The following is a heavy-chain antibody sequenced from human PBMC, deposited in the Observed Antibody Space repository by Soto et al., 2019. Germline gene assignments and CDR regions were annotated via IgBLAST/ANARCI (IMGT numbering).Heavy chain of an antibody. Sequence: VQLVESGGGVVQPGGSRGPSGEPSGSTFSAMPIHWVPRVPGKGLEWVAVVSHDGRNTHYADSVKGRFTISRDSSKNTVSLEMTSLRAEDTAVYYCAKGGRQWLVTSDFNYWGQGALVTVSS. CDR3: AKGGRQWLVTSDFNY. V-gene: IGHV3-30*18. CDR2: VSHDGRNT. CDR1: GSTFSAMP. D-gene: IGHD6-19*01. J-gene: IGHJ4*02.